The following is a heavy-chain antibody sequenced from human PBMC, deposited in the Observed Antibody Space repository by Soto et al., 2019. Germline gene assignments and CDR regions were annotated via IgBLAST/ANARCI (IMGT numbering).Heavy chain of an antibody. Sequence: QVQLVQSGAGVKKPGSSVKVSCKASGGTFSSYTISWVRQAPGQGLEWMGRIIPILGIANYAQKFQGRVTITADKSTSTAYMELSSLRSEDTAVYYCARGLLTWFDPWGQGTLVTVSS. CDR2: IIPILGIA. J-gene: IGHJ5*02. CDR1: GGTFSSYT. CDR3: ARGLLTWFDP. V-gene: IGHV1-69*02.